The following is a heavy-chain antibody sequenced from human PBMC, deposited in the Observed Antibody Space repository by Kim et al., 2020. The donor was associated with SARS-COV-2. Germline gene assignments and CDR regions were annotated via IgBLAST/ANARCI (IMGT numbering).Heavy chain of an antibody. CDR3: AKDPDYYYGSGSYDY. D-gene: IGHD3-10*01. V-gene: IGHV3-23*01. CDR1: GFTFSSYA. CDR2: ISGSGGST. J-gene: IGHJ4*02. Sequence: GGSLRLSCAASGFTFSSYAMSWVRQAPGKGLEWVSAISGSGGSTYYADSVKGRFTISRDNSKNTLYLQMNSLRAEDTAVYYCAKDPDYYYGSGSYDYWGQGTLVTVSS.